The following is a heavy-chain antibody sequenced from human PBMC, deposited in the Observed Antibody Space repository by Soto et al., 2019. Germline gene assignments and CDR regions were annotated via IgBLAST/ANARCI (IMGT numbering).Heavy chain of an antibody. J-gene: IGHJ6*01. Sequence: QVQLVESGGGVVQPGRSLRLSCAASGFTFSSYGMHWVRQAPGKGLEWVAVISYDGSNKYYADSVKGRFTISRDNSKNTLYLQMNSLRAEDTAVYYCAKDIVATIDYYYYGMDVW. CDR1: GFTFSSYG. D-gene: IGHD5-12*01. V-gene: IGHV3-30*18. CDR3: AKDIVATIDYYYYGMDV. CDR2: ISYDGSNK.